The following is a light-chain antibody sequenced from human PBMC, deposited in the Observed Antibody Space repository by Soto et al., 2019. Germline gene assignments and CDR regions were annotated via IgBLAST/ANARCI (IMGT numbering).Light chain of an antibody. V-gene: IGKV1-5*01. CDR1: QSISDW. Sequence: DIQMTQSPSTLSASVGDRVTITCRASQSISDWLAWYRQKPGKAPNLLIYDASTLQSGVPSRFSGSGSGTEFTLTISSLQPDDFATYYCQEYKSATFGQGTKLEIE. J-gene: IGKJ2*01. CDR3: QEYKSAT. CDR2: DAS.